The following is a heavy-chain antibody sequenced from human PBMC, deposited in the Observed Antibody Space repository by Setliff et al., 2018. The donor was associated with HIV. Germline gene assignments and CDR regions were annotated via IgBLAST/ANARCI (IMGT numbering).Heavy chain of an antibody. Sequence: SETLSLTCTVSGDSITNDDYYWGWIRQPPGKGLEWIAIIHYNGRTYYDPPLRSRVSISVDTSTNQFSLSLASVTAADTAVYYCARFSNTLNWFDPWGQGTLVTVSS. CDR2: IHYNGRT. V-gene: IGHV4-39*01. D-gene: IGHD4-4*01. CDR1: GDSITNDDYY. CDR3: ARFSNTLNWFDP. J-gene: IGHJ5*02.